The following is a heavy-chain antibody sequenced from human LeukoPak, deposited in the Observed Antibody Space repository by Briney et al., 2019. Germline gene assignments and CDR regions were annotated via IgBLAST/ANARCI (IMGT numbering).Heavy chain of an antibody. V-gene: IGHV3-23*01. Sequence: GRSLRLSCEASGFTFSTYAMSWVRQPPGKGLQWVSGISGSDSGTYYTDSVKGRFTISRDNSKNTVYLEIDNLRAEDTAVYYCAKCMSGTGVCLNFDSWGQGILVTVSS. CDR2: ISGSDSGT. D-gene: IGHD2-8*02. CDR1: GFTFSTYA. J-gene: IGHJ4*02. CDR3: AKCMSGTGVCLNFDS.